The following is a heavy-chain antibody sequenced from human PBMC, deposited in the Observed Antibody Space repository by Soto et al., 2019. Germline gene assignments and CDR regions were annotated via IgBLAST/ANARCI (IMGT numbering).Heavy chain of an antibody. CDR3: ARDNYDISGYYPTDV. D-gene: IGHD3-22*01. CDR1: GFTFSRFG. J-gene: IGHJ6*02. Sequence: GGSLRLSCAASGFTFSRFGTHWVSQAPGKGLEWVAVISYDGSNRFYADSVKGRFIISRDNSKNTLYLQMNSLRAEETAEYYCARDNYDISGYYPTDVWGQGTTVTVSS. V-gene: IGHV3-30*03. CDR2: ISYDGSNR.